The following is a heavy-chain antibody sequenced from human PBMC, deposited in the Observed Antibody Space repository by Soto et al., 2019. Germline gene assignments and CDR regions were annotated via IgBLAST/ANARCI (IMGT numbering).Heavy chain of an antibody. CDR1: GGSVRSGNHF. V-gene: IGHV4-61*01. CDR2: MYYTGVT. Sequence: QVQLQESGPGLLKASETLSLTCSVSGGSVRSGNHFWNWIRQPPGRGLEWLGYMYYTGVTNYNLSLKSRVSMSVDTSKDQFSLNLTSLTAADTAVYYCARGGEPLGYYGLDVWGQGTTVTVSS. CDR3: ARGGEPLGYYGLDV. J-gene: IGHJ6*02.